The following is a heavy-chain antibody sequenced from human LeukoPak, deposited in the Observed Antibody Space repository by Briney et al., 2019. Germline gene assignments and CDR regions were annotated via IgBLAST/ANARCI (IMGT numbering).Heavy chain of an antibody. Sequence: PSETLSLTCTFSGGSFSPAHWSWVRQPPGKGLEWIGVICDNGNTDYNPSPKSRVTISVDTSKNQYSLKLSSLAAADTAVYYCATGRDPYKTGHGGQGTLVPVSS. D-gene: IGHD5-24*01. J-gene: IGHJ4*02. CDR2: ICDNGNT. V-gene: IGHV4-59*01. CDR1: GGSFSPAH. CDR3: ATGRDPYKTGH.